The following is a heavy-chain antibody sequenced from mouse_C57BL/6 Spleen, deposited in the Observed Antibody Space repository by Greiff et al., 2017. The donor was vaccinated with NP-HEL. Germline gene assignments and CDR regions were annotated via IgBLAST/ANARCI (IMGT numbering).Heavy chain of an antibody. J-gene: IGHJ3*01. Sequence: QVQLQQSGAELVRPGASVTLSCKASGYTFTDYEMHWVKQTPVHGLEWIGAIDPETGGTAYNQKFKGKAILTADKSSSTAYMELRSLTSEDSAVYYCTRGEDGYCFAYWGQGTLVTVSA. CDR2: IDPETGGT. CDR1: GYTFTDYE. D-gene: IGHD2-3*01. V-gene: IGHV1-15*01. CDR3: TRGEDGYCFAY.